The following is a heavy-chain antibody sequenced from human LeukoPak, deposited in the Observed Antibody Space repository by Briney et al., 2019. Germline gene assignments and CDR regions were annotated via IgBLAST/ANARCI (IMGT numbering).Heavy chain of an antibody. CDR1: GGSISSSSYY. CDR3: ARAKSRGSYYLYYFDY. J-gene: IGHJ4*02. CDR2: IYYSGST. V-gene: IGHV4-61*01. Sequence: NSSETLSLTCTVSGGSISSSSYYWSWIRQPPGKGLEWIGYIYYSGSTNYNPSLKSRVTISVDTSKNQFSLKLSSVTAADTAVYYCARAKSRGSYYLYYFDYWGQGTLVTVSS. D-gene: IGHD1-26*01.